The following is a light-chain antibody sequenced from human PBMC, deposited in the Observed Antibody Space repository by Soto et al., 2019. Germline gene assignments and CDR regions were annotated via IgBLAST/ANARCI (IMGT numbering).Light chain of an antibody. Sequence: QSALAQPASVSGSPGQSITISCTGTSSDVGGYNYVSWYQQNPGKAPKLMIYEVTNRPSGVSNRFSGSKSGNTASLTISGLQAEDEADYYCSSYTSSNTYVFGSGTKVT. CDR1: SSDVGGYNY. CDR3: SSYTSSNTYV. J-gene: IGLJ1*01. V-gene: IGLV2-14*01. CDR2: EVT.